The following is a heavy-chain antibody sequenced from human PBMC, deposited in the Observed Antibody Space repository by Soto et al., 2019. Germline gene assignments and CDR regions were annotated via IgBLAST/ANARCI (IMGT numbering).Heavy chain of an antibody. V-gene: IGHV3-30*18. CDR1: GFTFSSYG. J-gene: IGHJ6*02. D-gene: IGHD3-16*01. CDR3: AKAGGGMDV. Sequence: VGSLRLSCAASGFTFSSYGMHWVRQAPGKGLEWVAVISYDGSNKYYADSVKGRFTISRDNSKNTLYLQMNSLRAEDTAVYYCAKAGGGMDVWGQGTTVTVSS. CDR2: ISYDGSNK.